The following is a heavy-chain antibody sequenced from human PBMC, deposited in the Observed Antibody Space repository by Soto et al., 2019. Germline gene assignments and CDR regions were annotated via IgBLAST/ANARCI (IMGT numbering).Heavy chain of an antibody. D-gene: IGHD6-19*01. Sequence: LVVSVHKIPGKGLEWMGIIYPGDSDTRYSPSFQGQVTISADKSISTAYLQWSSLKASDTAMYYCARYVKDSSGGYGYWAQGTLVTVSA. CDR1: L. CDR2: IYPGDSDT. CDR3: ARYVKDSSGGYGY. V-gene: IGHV5-51*07. J-gene: IGHJ4*02.